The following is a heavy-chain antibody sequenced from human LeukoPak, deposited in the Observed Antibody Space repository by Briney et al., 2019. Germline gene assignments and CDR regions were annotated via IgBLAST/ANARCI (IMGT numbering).Heavy chain of an antibody. CDR2: ISSSSSTI. D-gene: IGHD6-13*01. V-gene: IGHV3-48*01. CDR3: ARDFGVGGYSSSWFSYYYMDV. CDR1: GFTFSNYN. Sequence: GGSLRLSCAASGFTFSNYNMNWVRQAPGKGLEWVSYISSSSSTIYYADSVKGRFTISRDNAKNSLYLQMNSLRAEDTAVYYCARDFGVGGYSSSWFSYYYMDVWGKGTTVTVSS. J-gene: IGHJ6*03.